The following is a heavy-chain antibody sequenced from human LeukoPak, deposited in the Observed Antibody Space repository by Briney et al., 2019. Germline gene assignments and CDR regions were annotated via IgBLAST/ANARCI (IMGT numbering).Heavy chain of an antibody. CDR1: GGSFSGYY. J-gene: IGHJ4*02. Sequence: SETLSLTRAVYGGSFSGYYWSWIRQPPGKGLEWIGEINHSGSTNYNPSLKSRVTISVDTSKNQFSLKLSSVTAADTAVYYCARGARSGSYFRPYYFDYWGQGTLVTVSS. V-gene: IGHV4-34*01. CDR3: ARGARSGSYFRPYYFDY. D-gene: IGHD1-26*01. CDR2: INHSGST.